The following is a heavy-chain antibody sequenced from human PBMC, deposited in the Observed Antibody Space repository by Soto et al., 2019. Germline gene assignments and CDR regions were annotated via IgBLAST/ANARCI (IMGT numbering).Heavy chain of an antibody. D-gene: IGHD3-22*01. Sequence: EVQLLESGGGLVQPGGSLRLSCAASGFTFSSYAMSWVRQAPGKGLEWVSVISGSGGSTYYADSVKGRFTISRDNSKNTLSLQVNSLRAEDTAVYYCAKGYYDSSGFHDYWGQGTLVTVSS. CDR3: AKGYYDSSGFHDY. J-gene: IGHJ4*02. CDR1: GFTFSSYA. CDR2: ISGSGGST. V-gene: IGHV3-23*01.